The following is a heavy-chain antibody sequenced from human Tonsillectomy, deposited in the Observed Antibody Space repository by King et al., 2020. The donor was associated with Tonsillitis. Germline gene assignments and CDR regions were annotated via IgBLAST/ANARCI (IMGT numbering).Heavy chain of an antibody. D-gene: IGHD3-3*02. V-gene: IGHV3-33*08. J-gene: IGHJ4*02. CDR2: IWFDGNNK. Sequence: VQLVESGGGVVQPGRSLRLSCAASGFTFSNYGMHWVRQAPGKGLEWVAVIWFDGNNKYYADSVKGRFTISRDNSKNTLYLQMNSLRAEDTAVYYCARVLSRRASFGYWGQGTLVTVSS. CDR1: GFTFSNYG. CDR3: ARVLSRRASFGY.